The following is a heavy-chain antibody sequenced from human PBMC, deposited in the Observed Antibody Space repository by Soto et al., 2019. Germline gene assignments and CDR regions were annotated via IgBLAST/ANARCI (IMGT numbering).Heavy chain of an antibody. Sequence: QVQLQESGPGLVRPSETLSLTCTVSGASISSMSHYWSWFRQSPGKGLEWIGYMYITGSTNYNPSLKSRMSISLDTSKNHFSLKLSSVTAADTGVYYCARNAIFGVVTVLDYWGQGSLVTVSP. V-gene: IGHV4-61*01. CDR3: ARNAIFGVVTVLDY. CDR1: GASISSMSHY. D-gene: IGHD3-3*01. CDR2: MYITGST. J-gene: IGHJ4*02.